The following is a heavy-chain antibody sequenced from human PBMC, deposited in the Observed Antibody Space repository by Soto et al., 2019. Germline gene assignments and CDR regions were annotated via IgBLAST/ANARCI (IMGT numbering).Heavy chain of an antibody. Sequence: QVHLVESGGGVVQPGRSLRLSCAASGFTFSRHGMHWLRQAPGKGLEWVTVISHDGYNEYYADSVKGRFTIYRDNSKNTLYLKMNSRRAEDTAVYYCVKERMEQDQVLPFFDHWGQGTLVTVSS. D-gene: IGHD2-2*01. J-gene: IGHJ4*02. CDR1: GFTFSRHG. CDR2: ISHDGYNE. V-gene: IGHV3-30*18. CDR3: VKERMEQDQVLPFFDH.